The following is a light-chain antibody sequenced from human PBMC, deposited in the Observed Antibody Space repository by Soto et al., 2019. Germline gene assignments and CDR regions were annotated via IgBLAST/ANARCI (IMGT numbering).Light chain of an antibody. J-gene: IGLJ1*01. CDR1: SSSIGSNS. Sequence: QSVLTQPPSASGTPGQRVTISCSGSSSSIGSNSVYWYQHLPGTAPQLLIYYNSQRPSGVPDRFSGYKSGTSASLAISGLRSEHDADYYCAKWDDSMSGYVFGPGTKVTVL. V-gene: IGLV1-47*02. CDR2: YNS. CDR3: AKWDDSMSGYV.